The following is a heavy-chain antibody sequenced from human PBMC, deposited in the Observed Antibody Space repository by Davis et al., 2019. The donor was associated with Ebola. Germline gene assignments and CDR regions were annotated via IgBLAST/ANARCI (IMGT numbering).Heavy chain of an antibody. D-gene: IGHD6-19*01. Sequence: SETLSLTCAVSGGFVSSGGYSWIWIRQPPGKGLEWIGYYYYTGTTYYTPSLKSRVTISVDTSKNEFSLKLSSVTAADTAVYYCARLGWKSDYWGQGALVTVSS. CDR2: YYYTGTT. J-gene: IGHJ4*02. CDR1: GGFVSSGGYS. V-gene: IGHV4-30-4*07. CDR3: ARLGWKSDY.